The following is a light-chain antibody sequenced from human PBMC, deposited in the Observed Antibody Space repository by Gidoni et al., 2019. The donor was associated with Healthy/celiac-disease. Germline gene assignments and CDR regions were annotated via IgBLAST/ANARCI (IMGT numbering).Light chain of an antibody. V-gene: IGLV1-40*01. CDR2: GNS. CDR3: QSYDSSLSGSGV. CDR1: SSNIGAGYD. J-gene: IGLJ3*02. Sequence: QSVLTQPPPVSGAPGQRVTISCTGSSSNIGAGYDVRWYQQLPGTAPKLLIYGNSNRPSGVPDRFSGSKSGTSASLAITGLQAEDEADYYSQSYDSSLSGSGVFGGGTKLTVL.